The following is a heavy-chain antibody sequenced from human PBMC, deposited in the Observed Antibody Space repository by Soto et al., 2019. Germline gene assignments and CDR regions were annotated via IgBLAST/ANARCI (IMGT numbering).Heavy chain of an antibody. J-gene: IGHJ4*02. CDR1: GFTFSSYA. CDR3: ARDQDTAMVTMYY. CDR2: ISYDGSNK. D-gene: IGHD5-18*01. V-gene: IGHV3-30-3*01. Sequence: QVQLVESGGGVVQPGRSLRLSCAASGFTFSSYAMHWVRQAPGKGLEWVAVISYDGSNKYYADSVKGRFTISRDNSKNTLYLQMNSLSAEDTAVYYCARDQDTAMVTMYYWGQGTLVTVSS.